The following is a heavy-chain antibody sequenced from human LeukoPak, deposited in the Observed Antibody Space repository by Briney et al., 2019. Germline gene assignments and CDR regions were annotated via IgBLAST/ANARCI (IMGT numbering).Heavy chain of an antibody. CDR2: ISSSSSYI. CDR1: GFTFSSYS. J-gene: IGHJ5*02. V-gene: IGHV3-21*01. D-gene: IGHD4-17*01. CDR3: ARDPTYGDYGNWFDP. Sequence: GGSLRLSCAASGFTFSSYSMNWVRQAPGKGLEWVSSISSSSSYIYYADSVKGRFAISGDNAKNSLYLQMNSLRAEDTAVYYCARDPTYGDYGNWFDPWGQGTLVTVSS.